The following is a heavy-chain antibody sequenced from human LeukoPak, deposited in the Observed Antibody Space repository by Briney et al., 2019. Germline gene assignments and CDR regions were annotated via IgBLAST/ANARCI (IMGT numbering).Heavy chain of an antibody. CDR2: INPNSGGT. D-gene: IGHD3-16*01. CDR1: GHTFTGYY. CDR3: ARGLWGAYYFDY. V-gene: IGHV1-2*02. Sequence: ASVKVSCKASGHTFTGYYMHWVRQAPGQGLEWMGWINPNSGGTNYAQKFQGRVTMTRDTSISTAYMEVSRLRSDDTAVYYCARGLWGAYYFDYWGQGTLVTVSS. J-gene: IGHJ4*02.